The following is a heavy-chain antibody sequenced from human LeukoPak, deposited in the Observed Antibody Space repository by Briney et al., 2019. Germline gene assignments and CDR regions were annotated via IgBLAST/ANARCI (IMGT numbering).Heavy chain of an antibody. V-gene: IGHV4-59*08. CDR2: IYYSGST. CDR1: GGSISSYY. CDR3: ARQWAAAADY. D-gene: IGHD6-13*01. Sequence: SETLSLTCTVSGGSISSYYWSWIRQPPGKGLEWIGYIYYSGSTNYNPSLKSRVTISVDTSKNQFSLKLSSVTAADTAVYYCARQWAAAADYWGQGTLVTVSS. J-gene: IGHJ4*02.